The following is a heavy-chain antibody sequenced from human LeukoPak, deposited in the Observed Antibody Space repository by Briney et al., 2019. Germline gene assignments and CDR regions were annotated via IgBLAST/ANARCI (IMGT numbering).Heavy chain of an antibody. Sequence: PSETLSLTCTVSGGSISSYYWSWIRQPPGRGLEWIGCIYYSGGTNYNPSLKSRVTISVDTSKNQFSLKLSSVTAADTAVYYCARVGYGSGSYSFDPWGQGTLVTVSS. D-gene: IGHD3-10*01. CDR1: GGSISSYY. J-gene: IGHJ5*02. CDR2: IYYSGGT. CDR3: ARVGYGSGSYSFDP. V-gene: IGHV4-59*01.